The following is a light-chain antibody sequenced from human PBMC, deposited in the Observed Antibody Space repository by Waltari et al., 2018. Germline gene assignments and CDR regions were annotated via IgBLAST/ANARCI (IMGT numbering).Light chain of an antibody. V-gene: IGLV3-21*03. CDR1: EIGRKN. CDR3: QVWDSTTDHAI. CDR2: DNS. Sequence: SYVVTQPPSVSLAPGKTATITCGGDEIGRKNGCWYQQRPGQAPVLVVYDNSDRSSGVPGRFSGSNYGDTATLTISRVEVGDEADFYCQVWDSTTDHAIFGGGTKLTVL. J-gene: IGLJ2*01.